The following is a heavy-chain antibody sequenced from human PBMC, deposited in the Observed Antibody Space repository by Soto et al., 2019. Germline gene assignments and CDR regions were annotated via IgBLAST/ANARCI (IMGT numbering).Heavy chain of an antibody. J-gene: IGHJ6*02. CDR1: GYTFTSYD. CDR3: ARFRAIYGHENAVVGRNYGMDV. Sequence: ASVKVSCKASGYTFTSYDINWVRQATGQGLEWMGWMNPNSGNTGYAQKFQGRVTMTRNTSISTAYMELSSLRSEDTAVYYCARFRAIYGHENAVVGRNYGMDVWGQGTTVTVSS. CDR2: MNPNSGNT. D-gene: IGHD6-19*01. V-gene: IGHV1-8*01.